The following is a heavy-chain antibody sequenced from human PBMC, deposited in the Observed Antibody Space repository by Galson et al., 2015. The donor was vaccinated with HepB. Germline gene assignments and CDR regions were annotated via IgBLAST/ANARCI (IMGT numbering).Heavy chain of an antibody. CDR2: FSSSGGST. CDR1: GFTFSSYA. Sequence: SLRLSCAASGFTFSSYAMSWVRQAPGKGLEWVSAFSSSGGSTYYADSVRGRFTISRDNSKNTLYLQMNSLRAEDTTVYYCAKEVITMIRGLIINGPLDYRGQGTLVTVSS. V-gene: IGHV3-23*01. J-gene: IGHJ4*02. CDR3: AKEVITMIRGLIINGPLDY. D-gene: IGHD3-10*01.